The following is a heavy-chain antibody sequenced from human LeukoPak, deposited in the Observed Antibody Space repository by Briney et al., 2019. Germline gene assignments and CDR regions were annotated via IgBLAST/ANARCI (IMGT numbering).Heavy chain of an antibody. J-gene: IGHJ4*02. D-gene: IGHD6-19*01. CDR3: ARASSGWLFDY. Sequence: ASVKVSCKASGYTFTSYYMHWVREAPGQGLEWLGIINPSGGSTSYAQKFQGRVTMTRDTSTSTVYMELSSLRSEDTAVYYCARASSGWLFDYWGQGTLVTVSS. CDR2: INPSGGST. V-gene: IGHV1-46*03. CDR1: GYTFTSYY.